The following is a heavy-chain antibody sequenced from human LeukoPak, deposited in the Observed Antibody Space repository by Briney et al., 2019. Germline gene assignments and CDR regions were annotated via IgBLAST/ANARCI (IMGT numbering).Heavy chain of an antibody. Sequence: SETLSLTCTVSGGSISSYYWSWIRQPPGKGLEWIGYIYYSGSTNYNPSLKSRVTISVDASKNQFSLKLSSVTAADTAVYYCARDRGDGYNGFDYWGQGTLVTVSS. CDR2: IYYSGST. CDR3: ARDRGDGYNGFDY. D-gene: IGHD5-24*01. V-gene: IGHV4-59*01. CDR1: GGSISSYY. J-gene: IGHJ4*02.